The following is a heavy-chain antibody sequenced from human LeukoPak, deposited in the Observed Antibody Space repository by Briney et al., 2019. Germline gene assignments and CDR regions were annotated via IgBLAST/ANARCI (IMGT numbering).Heavy chain of an antibody. V-gene: IGHV4-39*01. J-gene: IGHJ6*02. Sequence: SETLSLTCTVSGGSISSSSYYWGWIRQPPGKGLEWIGSIYYSGSTYYNPSLKSRVTISVDTSKNQFSLKLSSVTAADTAVYYCARGRHSNYYYGMDVWGQGTTVTVSS. CDR1: GGSISSSSYY. CDR3: ARGRHSNYYYGMDV. D-gene: IGHD4-4*01. CDR2: IYYSGST.